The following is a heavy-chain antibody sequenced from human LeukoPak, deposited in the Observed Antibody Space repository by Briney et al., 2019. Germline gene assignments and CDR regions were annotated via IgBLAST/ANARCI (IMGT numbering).Heavy chain of an antibody. CDR2: VNLQGST. J-gene: IGHJ4*02. Sequence: PSGTLSLTCGVSGGSITSTNYWTWVRQPPGKGLEWIGEVNLQGSTNYNPSLMRRVAISVDTSANHVSLQLTSVTAADTAVYYCAREGGPYRPLDYSGQGTLVTVSS. CDR3: AREGGPYRPLDY. V-gene: IGHV4-4*02. CDR1: GGSITSTNY.